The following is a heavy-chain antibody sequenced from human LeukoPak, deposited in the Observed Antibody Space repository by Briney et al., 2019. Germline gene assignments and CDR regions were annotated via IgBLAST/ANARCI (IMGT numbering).Heavy chain of an antibody. J-gene: IGHJ4*02. CDR1: GYTLSDNW. CDR2: INPKSGDT. CDR3: AKGGPVIRGPGVLIVPVFDH. Sequence: ASVKVSCKASGYTLSDNWLHWMRQAPGHGPEWMGSINPKSGDTDLAQRFQGRVTMTRDTSINTGYMEVSRLTSDDTAVYYCAKGGPVIRGPGVLIVPVFDHWGQGTPVTVSS. D-gene: IGHD3-3*01. V-gene: IGHV1-2*02.